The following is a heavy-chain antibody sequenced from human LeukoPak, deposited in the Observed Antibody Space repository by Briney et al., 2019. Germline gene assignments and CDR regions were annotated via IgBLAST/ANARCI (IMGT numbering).Heavy chain of an antibody. CDR3: ARHHARACYYYYGMDV. V-gene: IGHV4-39*01. CDR2: IYYSGST. J-gene: IGHJ6*02. Sequence: ASETLSLTCTVSGGSISSSSYYWGWIRQPPGKGLEWIGSIYYSGSTYYNPSLKSRVTISVDTSKNQFSLKLSSVTAADTAVYYCARHHARACYYYYGMDVWGQGTTVTVSS. CDR1: GGSISSSSYY.